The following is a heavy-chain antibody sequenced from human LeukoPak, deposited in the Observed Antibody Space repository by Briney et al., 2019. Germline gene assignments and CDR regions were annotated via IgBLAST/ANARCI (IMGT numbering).Heavy chain of an antibody. V-gene: IGHV3-48*02. CDR3: ARGPHYYYDSSGYYQYYFDY. CDR1: GFTFSSYS. J-gene: IGHJ4*02. D-gene: IGHD3-22*01. CDR2: ISSSSSTI. Sequence: PGGSLRLSCAASGFTFSSYSMNWVRQAPGKGLETVSYISSSSSTIYYADSVKGRFTISRDNAKNSLYLQMNSLRDEDTAVYYCARGPHYYYDSSGYYQYYFDYWGQGTLVTVSS.